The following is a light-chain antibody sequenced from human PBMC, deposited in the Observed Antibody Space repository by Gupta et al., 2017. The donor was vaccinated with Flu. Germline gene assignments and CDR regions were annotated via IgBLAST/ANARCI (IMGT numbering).Light chain of an antibody. J-gene: IGKJ1*01. Sequence: VLTHSPGTLSLSPGERATLSCRASQSVSSSYLAWYQQKPGQAPRLLIYGASSRATGIPDRFSGSGSGTDFTLTISRLEPEDFAVYYCQQYGSSPWTFGQGTKVEIK. CDR1: QSVSSSY. CDR2: GAS. V-gene: IGKV3-20*01. CDR3: QQYGSSPWT.